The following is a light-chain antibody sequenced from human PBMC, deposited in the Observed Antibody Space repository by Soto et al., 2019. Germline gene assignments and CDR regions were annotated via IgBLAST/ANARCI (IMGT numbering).Light chain of an antibody. CDR1: SGSIDSNY. V-gene: IGLV6-57*02. CDR3: QSYDSSNRGV. J-gene: IGLJ3*02. Sequence: NFMLTQPRSVSESPGKTVTISCTGSSGSIDSNYVQWYQQRPGSAPSTVIYEDKQRPSGVPDRFSGSIDRSSNSASLTISGLKTEDEADYYCQSYDSSNRGVFGGGTQLTVL. CDR2: EDK.